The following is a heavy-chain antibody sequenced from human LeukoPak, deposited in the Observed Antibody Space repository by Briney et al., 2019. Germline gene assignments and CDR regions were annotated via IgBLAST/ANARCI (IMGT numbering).Heavy chain of an antibody. CDR2: ITGDGGGT. D-gene: IGHD1-26*01. J-gene: IGHJ4*02. V-gene: IGHV3-23*01. CDR3: AKETSSGNFVTIDC. CDR1: GFTFRSYV. Sequence: PGGSLRLSCTASGFTFRSYVMSWVRQTPEKGLEWVSAITGDGGGTNHADSVKGRFTISRDNSKNTLYMQMNSLRAEGTAVYCCAKETSSGNFVTIDCWGQGALVTVSS.